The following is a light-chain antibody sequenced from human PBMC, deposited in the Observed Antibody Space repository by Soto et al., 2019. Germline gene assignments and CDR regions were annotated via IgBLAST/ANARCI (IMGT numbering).Light chain of an antibody. J-gene: IGLJ3*02. CDR3: ETWDSNSHGV. Sequence: QSVLTQSSSASASLGSSVKLTCTLSSGHITYIIAWHQQQPGKAPRYLMKLEGSGNYNKGSGVPDRFSGSSTVADRYLTXXXXXXXXXXXYYCETWDSNSHGVFGGGTQLTVL. V-gene: IGLV4-60*02. CDR1: SGHITYI. CDR2: LEGSGNY.